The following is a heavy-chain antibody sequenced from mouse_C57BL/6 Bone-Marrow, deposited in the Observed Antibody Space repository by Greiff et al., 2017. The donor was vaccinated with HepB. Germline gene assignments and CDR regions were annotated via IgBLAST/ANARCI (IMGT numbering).Heavy chain of an antibody. Sequence: EVKLMESGPGLVKPSQSLSLTCSVTGYSITSGYYWNWIRQFPGNKLEWMGYISYDGSNNYNPSLKNRISITRDTSKNQFFLKLNSVTTEDTATYYCASPYGMDYWGQGTSVTVSS. V-gene: IGHV3-6*01. CDR1: GYSITSGYY. CDR3: ASPYGMDY. CDR2: ISYDGSN. J-gene: IGHJ4*01.